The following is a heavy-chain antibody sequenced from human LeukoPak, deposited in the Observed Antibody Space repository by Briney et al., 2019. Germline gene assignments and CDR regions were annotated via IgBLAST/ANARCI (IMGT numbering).Heavy chain of an antibody. V-gene: IGHV4-34*01. CDR1: GGSFSGYY. D-gene: IGHD1-26*01. CDR3: ARPPYYARGWYFDL. J-gene: IGHJ2*01. CDR2: INHSGST. Sequence: ASETLSLTCAVYGGSFSGYYWSWIRQPPGKGLEWIGEINHSGSTNYNPSLKSRVTISVDTSKNQFSLKLSSVTAADTAVYYCARPPYYARGWYFDLWGRGTLVTVFS.